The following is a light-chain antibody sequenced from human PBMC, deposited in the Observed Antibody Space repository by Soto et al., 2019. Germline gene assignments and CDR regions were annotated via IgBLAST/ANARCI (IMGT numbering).Light chain of an antibody. V-gene: IGKV3-20*01. CDR3: QQYVTSPPA. CDR1: QSVSRSF. J-gene: IGKJ1*01. Sequence: EVVLPQSPGTLSLSPGESATLSCRASQSVSRSFLAWYQQKPGQAPRLLIYGASNRATGIPDRFSGSGSGTDFTLTISRLEPEDVAVYYCQQYVTSPPAFGQGTKVAIE. CDR2: GAS.